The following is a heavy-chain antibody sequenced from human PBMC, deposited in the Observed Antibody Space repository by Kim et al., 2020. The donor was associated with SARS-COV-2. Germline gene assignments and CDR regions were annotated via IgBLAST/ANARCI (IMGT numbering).Heavy chain of an antibody. CDR2: IYYSGST. Sequence: SETLSLTCTVSGGSIRSGGYHWSWIRQHPGKGLEWIGNIYYSGSTNYNPSLRSRVIISVDTSNNQFSLKLSSVTAADTAVYYCARVDYYGSGPDYWGQGTLVTVSS. J-gene: IGHJ4*02. V-gene: IGHV4-31*03. D-gene: IGHD3-10*01. CDR1: GGSIRSGGYH. CDR3: ARVDYYGSGPDY.